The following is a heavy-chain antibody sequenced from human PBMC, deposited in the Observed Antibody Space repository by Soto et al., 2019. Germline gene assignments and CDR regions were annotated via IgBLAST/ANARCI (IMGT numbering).Heavy chain of an antibody. V-gene: IGHV1-69*13. Sequence: SVKVSCKASEGTFSSYAISWVRQAPGQGLEWMGGIIPIFGTANYAQKVQGRVKITADESTSTAYMELSSLRSEDTAVYYCARDLATIPHCYWGQGTLVTVSS. CDR3: ARDLATIPHCY. CDR2: IIPIFGTA. CDR1: EGTFSSYA. D-gene: IGHD5-12*01. J-gene: IGHJ4*02.